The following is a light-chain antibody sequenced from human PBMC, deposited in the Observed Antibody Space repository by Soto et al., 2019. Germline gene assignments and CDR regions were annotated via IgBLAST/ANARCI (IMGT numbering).Light chain of an antibody. CDR2: DAS. J-gene: IGKJ1*01. V-gene: IGKV1-5*01. Sequence: DIQMTHSPSSLSASVGERVTITCRASQSISSYLNWYQQKPGKAPKVLIYDASSLESGVPSRFSGSGSGTEFILTISSLQPDDFATYYCQQYSTYSAFGQGTKVDIK. CDR1: QSISSY. CDR3: QQYSTYSA.